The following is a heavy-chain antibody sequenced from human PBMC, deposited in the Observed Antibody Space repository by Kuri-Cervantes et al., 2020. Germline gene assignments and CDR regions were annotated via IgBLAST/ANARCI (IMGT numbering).Heavy chain of an antibody. CDR1: GFTVSTNY. CDR2: IYSCGST. J-gene: IGHJ4*02. Sequence: GESLKISCAASGFTVSTNYMTWVRQAPGKGLEWVSVIYSCGSTYYADSVKGRFTISRDNAKNSLYLQMNSLRAEDTAVYYCANLGYYYDSSGYSDQPDYWGQGTLVTVSS. V-gene: IGHV3-66*02. CDR3: ANLGYYYDSSGYSDQPDY. D-gene: IGHD3-22*01.